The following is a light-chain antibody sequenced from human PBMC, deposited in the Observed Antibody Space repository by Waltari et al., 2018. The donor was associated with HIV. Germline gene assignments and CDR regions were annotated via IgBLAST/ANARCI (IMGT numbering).Light chain of an antibody. CDR1: SSNIGDNA. CDR2: SNN. CDR3: ATLDDSLNGPV. V-gene: IGLV1-44*01. J-gene: IGLJ2*01. Sequence: QSVLTQPPSVSGTPGQRVTISCSGSSSNIGDNAVSWYQRFPGTAPKLLIYSNNQRPSGVPDGFSGSKSGTSAALAISGLQSEDEADYYCATLDDSLNGPVFGGGTKVTAL.